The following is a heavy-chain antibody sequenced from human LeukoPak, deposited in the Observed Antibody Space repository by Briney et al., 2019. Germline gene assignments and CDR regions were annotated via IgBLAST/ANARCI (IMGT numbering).Heavy chain of an antibody. CDR1: GFSFSSYN. J-gene: IGHJ4*02. CDR2: ISRSASNI. V-gene: IGHV3-21*01. D-gene: IGHD3-16*01. Sequence: GGSLRLSCVASGFSFSSYNMNWVRQAPGKGLEWVSSISRSASNIYYADSVKGRFTISRDNAKNSFYLQMNSLRAEDTAVFYCARDPEGFGATNFDYWGQGTLVTVSS. CDR3: ARDPEGFGATNFDY.